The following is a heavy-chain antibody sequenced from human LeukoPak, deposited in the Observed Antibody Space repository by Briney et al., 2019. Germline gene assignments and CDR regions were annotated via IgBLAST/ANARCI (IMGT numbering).Heavy chain of an antibody. D-gene: IGHD1-1*01. V-gene: IGHV3-21*01. J-gene: IGHJ5*02. CDR3: AREEDGKAESFDP. CDR1: GFTFSSYS. Sequence: PGGSLRLSCAASGFTFSSYSMNWVRHAPGKGLDWVSSISTSSSYIYYADSVKGRFTISRDNAKNSLYLQMNSLRAEDTAVYYCAREEDGKAESFDPWGQGTLVTVSS. CDR2: ISTSSSYI.